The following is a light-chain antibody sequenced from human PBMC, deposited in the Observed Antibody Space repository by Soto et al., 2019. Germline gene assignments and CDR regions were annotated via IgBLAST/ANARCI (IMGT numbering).Light chain of an antibody. Sequence: QSVLTQPPSASGTPGQRVTISCSGSSSNIGSNTVNWYQQLPGTAPKLLIYSNNQRPSGVPDRFSGSKSGTSASLAISGLQSEDEAAYYCAAWDDSLNGPYVVFGGGTQLTVL. J-gene: IGLJ2*01. CDR2: SNN. CDR1: SSNIGSNT. V-gene: IGLV1-44*01. CDR3: AAWDDSLNGPYVV.